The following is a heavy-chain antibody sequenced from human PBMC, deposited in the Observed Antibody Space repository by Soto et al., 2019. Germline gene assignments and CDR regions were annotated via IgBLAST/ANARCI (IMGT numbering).Heavy chain of an antibody. CDR2: IIPILGIA. Sequence: QVQLVQSGAEVKKPGSSVKVSCKASGGTFSSYTISWVRQAPGQGLEWMGRIIPILGIANYAQKFQGRVTITADKSTSTAYMELSSLRSEDTAVYYCARDNVGYCSGGSCYATYYFYGMDVWGQGTTVTVSS. CDR1: GGTFSSYT. V-gene: IGHV1-69*08. J-gene: IGHJ6*02. D-gene: IGHD2-15*01. CDR3: ARDNVGYCSGGSCYATYYFYGMDV.